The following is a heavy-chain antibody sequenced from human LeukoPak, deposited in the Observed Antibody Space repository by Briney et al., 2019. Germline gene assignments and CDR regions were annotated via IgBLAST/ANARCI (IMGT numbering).Heavy chain of an antibody. J-gene: IGHJ4*02. CDR1: GYTFTSYD. V-gene: IGHV1-8*01. D-gene: IGHD3-22*01. Sequence: ASVKVSCKASGYTFTSYDINWARQATGQGLEWMGWMNPNSGNTGYAQKFQGRVTMTRNTSISTAYMELSSLRSEDTAVYYCARLAHYYDSSGYYVDYWGQGTLVTVSS. CDR3: ARLAHYYDSSGYYVDY. CDR2: MNPNSGNT.